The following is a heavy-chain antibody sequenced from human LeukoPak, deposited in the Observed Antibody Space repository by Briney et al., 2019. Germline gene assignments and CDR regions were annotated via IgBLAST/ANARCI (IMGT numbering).Heavy chain of an antibody. CDR3: AKVDRGDYSSSPVPYYNYYMNV. Sequence: GGSLRLSCAASGFTFSYYSMNWVRQAPGRGLEWVSCISSSSSLIFYSDSVRGRFTISRDNAKNFLYLHMNSLRVEDTAVYYCAKVDRGDYSSSPVPYYNYYMNVWGKGTTVTVSS. CDR2: ISSSSSLI. D-gene: IGHD6-13*01. J-gene: IGHJ6*03. V-gene: IGHV3-21*01. CDR1: GFTFSYYS.